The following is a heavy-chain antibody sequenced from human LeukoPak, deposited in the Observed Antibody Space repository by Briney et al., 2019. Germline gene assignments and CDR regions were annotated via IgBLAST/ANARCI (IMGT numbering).Heavy chain of an antibody. J-gene: IGHJ4*02. CDR2: IYTGGST. V-gene: IGHV3-66*01. Sequence: PGGSLRLSCAVSGFTVSSNYMSWVRQAPGKGLEWVSIIYTGGSTYYADSVKGRFTVSRDNSKNTLYLQMNSLGAEDTAVYYCARDRNAAATDYWGQGTLVTVSS. CDR1: GFTVSSNY. CDR3: ARDRNAAATDY. D-gene: IGHD6-13*01.